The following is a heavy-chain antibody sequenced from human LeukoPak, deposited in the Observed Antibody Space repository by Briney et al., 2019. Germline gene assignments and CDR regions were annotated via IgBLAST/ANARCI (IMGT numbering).Heavy chain of an antibody. CDR1: GYTCTGYY. CDR3: ARDQFVVVVAATGNWFDP. J-gene: IGHJ5*02. Sequence: ASVKVSCKASGYTCTGYYMHWVRQAPGQGLEWMGWINPNSGGTNYAQKFQGRVTMTRDTSISTAYMELSRLRSDDTAVYYCARDQFVVVVAATGNWFDPWGQGTLVTVSS. D-gene: IGHD2-15*01. CDR2: INPNSGGT. V-gene: IGHV1-2*02.